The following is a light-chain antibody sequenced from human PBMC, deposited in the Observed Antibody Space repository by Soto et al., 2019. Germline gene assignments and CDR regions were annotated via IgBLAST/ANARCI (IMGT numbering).Light chain of an antibody. V-gene: IGKV3-11*01. Sequence: EIVLTQSPATLSFPPGERATLSCRASQSVSRYLAWYQQKPGQAPRLLIYDASKRATGIPARFSGSGSGTDFTLTISSLEPEDSAVYYCQHRSNVLTFGGGTKVDIK. CDR1: QSVSRY. CDR2: DAS. CDR3: QHRSNVLT. J-gene: IGKJ4*01.